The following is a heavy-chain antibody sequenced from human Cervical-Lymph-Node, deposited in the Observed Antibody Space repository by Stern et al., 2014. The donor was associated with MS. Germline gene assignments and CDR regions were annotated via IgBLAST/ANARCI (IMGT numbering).Heavy chain of an antibody. CDR3: AKGTESLEWLMYLDPLSFDF. V-gene: IGHV3-23*04. Sequence: EVHLVESGGGLVQPGGALTLSCAASGFTFSSTVMTWVRQTPGKGLEWISTINGAGLNTYYTDSVKGRFPISRDNSANTLFLHMKSLRAEDSALYYCAKGTESLEWLMYLDPLSFDFWGQGALVTVSS. D-gene: IGHD3-3*01. CDR1: GFTFSSTV. J-gene: IGHJ4*02. CDR2: INGAGLNT.